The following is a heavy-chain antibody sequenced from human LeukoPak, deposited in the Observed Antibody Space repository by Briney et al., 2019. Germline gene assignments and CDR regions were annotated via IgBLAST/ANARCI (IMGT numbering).Heavy chain of an antibody. CDR1: GGTFSNYW. D-gene: IGHD5-24*01. Sequence: SCKASGGTFSNYWMSWVRQAPGKGLEWVANIKEDGSDKYYVNSVKGRFTISRDNAKNSQYLQMNSLRAEDTAVYYCARDTGYNTFDYWGQGTLVTVSS. J-gene: IGHJ4*02. V-gene: IGHV3-7*05. CDR2: IKEDGSDK. CDR3: ARDTGYNTFDY.